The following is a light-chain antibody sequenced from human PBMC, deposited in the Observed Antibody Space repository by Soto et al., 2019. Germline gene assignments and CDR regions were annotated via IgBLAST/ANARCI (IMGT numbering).Light chain of an antibody. CDR3: QQRSSWIT. J-gene: IGKJ5*01. Sequence: EIVLTQSPGTLSLSPVERGTLSCRASQSVSSNLAWYQQRPGQAPRLLIYAASTRATGIPARFSGSGSGTEFTLTIGSLQSEDFAVYYCQQRSSWITFGQGTRLEIK. CDR1: QSVSSN. CDR2: AAS. V-gene: IGKV3-15*01.